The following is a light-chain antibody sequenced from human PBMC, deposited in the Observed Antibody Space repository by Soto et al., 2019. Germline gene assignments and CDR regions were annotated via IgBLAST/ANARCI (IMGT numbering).Light chain of an antibody. Sequence: DIEMTQSPSALSASVGERVTITCRASQGITNNFAWYQQKPGKVPKLLIYAASTLQSGVPSRFSGSGSGTVFTLTISSLQPEDVANYYCQNYNSAPFTFGPGTKVNIK. CDR2: AAS. J-gene: IGKJ3*01. V-gene: IGKV1-27*01. CDR3: QNYNSAPFT. CDR1: QGITNN.